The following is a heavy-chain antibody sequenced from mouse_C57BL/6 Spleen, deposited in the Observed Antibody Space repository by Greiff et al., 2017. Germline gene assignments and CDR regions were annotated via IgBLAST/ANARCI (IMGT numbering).Heavy chain of an antibody. D-gene: IGHD1-1*01. J-gene: IGHJ2*01. CDR2: INPNSGST. CDR1: GYTFTSYW. V-gene: IGHV1-64*01. Sequence: QVQLQQPGAELVKPGASVKLSCKASGYTFTSYWMHWVKQRPGQGLEWIGMINPNSGSTNYNEKFKSNATLTVDKFSSTVYMQLSTLTSEDSEVYACARSVLRTDYFDYWGQGTTLTVSS. CDR3: ARSVLRTDYFDY.